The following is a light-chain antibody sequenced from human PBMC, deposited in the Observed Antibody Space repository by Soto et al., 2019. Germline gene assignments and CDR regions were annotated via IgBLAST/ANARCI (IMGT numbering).Light chain of an antibody. CDR2: DAS. CDR3: QVRTNWSIA. V-gene: IGKV3-11*01. CDR1: QSVSSY. Sequence: EFVLTQSPATLSWSPGERATLSCRASQSVSSYLAWYQQKPDQAPRLLIYDASNGATDIPARCSGTGSGTDFTLTINNLDPEDFAVYYCQVRTNWSIAFGRGTRLEIK. J-gene: IGKJ5*01.